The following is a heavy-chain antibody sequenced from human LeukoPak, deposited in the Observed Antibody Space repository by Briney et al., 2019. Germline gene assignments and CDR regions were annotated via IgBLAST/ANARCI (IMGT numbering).Heavy chain of an antibody. J-gene: IGHJ4*02. CDR1: GFTFSSYA. Sequence: GGSLRLSCAASGFTFSSYAMSWVRQAPGKGLEWVSAISGSGGSTYYADSVKGRFTISRDNSKNTLYLQMNSLRAEDTAVYYCANRVVVPTAIDYWGQGTLVTVSS. CDR2: ISGSGGST. CDR3: ANRVVVPTAIDY. V-gene: IGHV3-23*01. D-gene: IGHD2-2*01.